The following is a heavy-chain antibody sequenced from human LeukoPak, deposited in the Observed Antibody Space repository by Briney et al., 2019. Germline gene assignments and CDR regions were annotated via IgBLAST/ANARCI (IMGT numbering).Heavy chain of an antibody. D-gene: IGHD1-1*01. J-gene: IGHJ6*02. CDR1: GGSISSYY. CDR2: IYYSGST. V-gene: IGHV4-59*01. CDR3: ARDIGPATGTPPHYHGMGV. Sequence: SETLSLTCTVSGGSISSYYWSWIRQPPGKGLEWIGYIYYSGSTNYNPSLKSRVTISVDTSKNQFSLKLSSVTAADTAVYYCARDIGPATGTPPHYHGMGVWGQGTTVTVSS.